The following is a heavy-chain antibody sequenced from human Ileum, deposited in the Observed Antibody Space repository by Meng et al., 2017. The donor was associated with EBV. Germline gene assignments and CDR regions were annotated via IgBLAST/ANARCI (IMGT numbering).Heavy chain of an antibody. CDR2: IYYSGRT. J-gene: IGHJ5*02. CDR1: GGPINSSSYY. V-gene: IGHV4-39*01. D-gene: IGHD6-13*01. Sequence: LQVPASGPGLGKPSAPLALTCTGSGGPINSSSYYGGWIRQPPGKGLEWIGSIYYSGRTYYNPSLKSRVTISVDTSKNQFSLKLSSVTAADTAVYYCARPIAAAGWFDPWGQGTLVTVSS. CDR3: ARPIAAAGWFDP.